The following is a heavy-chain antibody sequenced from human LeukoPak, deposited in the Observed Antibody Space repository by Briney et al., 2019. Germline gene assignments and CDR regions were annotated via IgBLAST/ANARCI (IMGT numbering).Heavy chain of an antibody. D-gene: IGHD3-10*01. CDR2: IISGGGGNT. Sequence: GGSLRLSCAASGFTFSDYAMTWVRQAPGKGLEWVATIISGGGGNTFYADSVKGRFTISRDTSKNTLYLQMNSLRAEDTAVYYCARDSPLMGFGGAFDYWGQGTLVTVSS. J-gene: IGHJ4*02. CDR3: ARDSPLMGFGGAFDY. V-gene: IGHV3-23*01. CDR1: GFTFSDYA.